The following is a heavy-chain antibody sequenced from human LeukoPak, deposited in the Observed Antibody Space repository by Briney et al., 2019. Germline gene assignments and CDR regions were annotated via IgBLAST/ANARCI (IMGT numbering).Heavy chain of an antibody. CDR2: ISAYNGNT. Sequence: ASVKVSCKASGYTFTSYGISWVRQAPGQGLEWMGWISAYNGNTNYAQKLQGRVTITADKSTSTAYMELSSLRSEDTAVYYCATGGYGGNAHDAFDIWGQGTMVTVSS. CDR1: GYTFTSYG. CDR3: ATGGYGGNAHDAFDI. J-gene: IGHJ3*02. D-gene: IGHD4-23*01. V-gene: IGHV1-18*01.